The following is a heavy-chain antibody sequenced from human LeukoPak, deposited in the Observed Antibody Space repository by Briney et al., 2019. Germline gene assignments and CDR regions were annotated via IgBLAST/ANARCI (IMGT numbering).Heavy chain of an antibody. V-gene: IGHV3-74*01. Sequence: PGGSLRLSCAASGFTFSSYWMSWVRQAPGKGLVWVSRINSDGSSTSYADSVKGRFTISRDNAKNTLCLQMNSLRAEDTAVYYCARETGSGYGMDVWGQGTTVTVSS. J-gene: IGHJ6*02. D-gene: IGHD3-10*01. CDR1: GFTFSSYW. CDR3: ARETGSGYGMDV. CDR2: INSDGSST.